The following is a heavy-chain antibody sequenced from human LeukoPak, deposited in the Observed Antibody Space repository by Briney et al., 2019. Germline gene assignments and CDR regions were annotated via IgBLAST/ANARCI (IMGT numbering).Heavy chain of an antibody. CDR3: ARDRSFRLWFGEFTY. Sequence: RASVKVSCKASGYTFTSYAMHWVRQAPGQRLEWMGWINAGNGNTKYSQKFQGRVTITRDTSASTAYMELSSLRSEDTAVYYCARDRSFRLWFGEFTYWGQGTLVTVSS. CDR2: INAGNGNT. J-gene: IGHJ4*02. CDR1: GYTFTSYA. V-gene: IGHV1-3*01. D-gene: IGHD3-10*01.